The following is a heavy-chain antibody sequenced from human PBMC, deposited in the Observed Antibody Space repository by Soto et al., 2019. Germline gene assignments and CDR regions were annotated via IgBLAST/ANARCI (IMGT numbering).Heavy chain of an antibody. CDR2: IATGNGNT. J-gene: IGHJ4*02. CDR3: AKGSRMWTPDY. V-gene: IGHV1-3*04. CDR1: GYTFTDYA. Sequence: ASVKVSCKASGYTFTDYAIHWVGQAPGQSLEWMGWIATGNGNTKYSQKFQGRVTITRDTSATTAYMELSSLTSEDTSVYYCAKGSRMWTPDYLGQGTLDTVSS. D-gene: IGHD2-15*01.